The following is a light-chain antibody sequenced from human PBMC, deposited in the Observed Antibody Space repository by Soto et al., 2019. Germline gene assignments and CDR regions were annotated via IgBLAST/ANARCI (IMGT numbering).Light chain of an antibody. J-gene: IGKJ5*01. CDR2: DAS. V-gene: IGKV3-11*01. Sequence: NVLTQSPATLSFSPVERGTLSCRASQSVSSYLAWYQQKPGQAPRLLIYDASNRATGTPARFSGSGSGTDFTLTISSLEPEDFAVYYCQQRSNWPITLGQGTRLEI. CDR1: QSVSSY. CDR3: QQRSNWPIT.